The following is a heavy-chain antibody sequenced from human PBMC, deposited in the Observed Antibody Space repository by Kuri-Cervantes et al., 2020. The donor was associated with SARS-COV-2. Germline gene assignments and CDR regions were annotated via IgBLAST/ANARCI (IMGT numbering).Heavy chain of an antibody. CDR1: GFTFSSYS. CDR3: ARLTGVTNGFDS. Sequence: GGSLRLSCAASGFTFSSYSMNWVRQAPGKGLEWVSSISSSSSYIYYVDSVKGRFTISRDDAKSSLYLQMNSLRAEDTAVYYCARLTGVTNGFDSWGQGTLVTVSS. J-gene: IGHJ5*01. CDR2: ISSSSSYI. D-gene: IGHD1-20*01. V-gene: IGHV3-21*01.